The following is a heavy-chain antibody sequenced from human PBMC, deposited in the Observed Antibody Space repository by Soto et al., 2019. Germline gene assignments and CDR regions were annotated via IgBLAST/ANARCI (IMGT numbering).Heavy chain of an antibody. CDR3: ARVGAAHDYYYYGMDV. D-gene: IGHD6-6*01. J-gene: IGHJ6*02. Sequence: GESLKISCKGSGYSFTSYWIGWVRQMPGKGLEWMGIIYPGDSDTRYSPSFQGQVTISADKSISTAYLQWSSLKASDTAMYYCARVGAAHDYYYYGMDVWGQGTTVTVSS. CDR1: GYSFTSYW. CDR2: IYPGDSDT. V-gene: IGHV5-51*01.